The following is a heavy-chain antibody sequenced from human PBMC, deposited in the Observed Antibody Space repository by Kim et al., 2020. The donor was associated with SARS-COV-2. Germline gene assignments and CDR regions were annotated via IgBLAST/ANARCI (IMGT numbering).Heavy chain of an antibody. Sequence: NPSLKSRVTISVDNSKNQFSLKLSSVTAADTAVYYCARDLGTMVRGVRDYWGQGTLVTVSS. V-gene: IGHV4-4*02. D-gene: IGHD3-10*01. J-gene: IGHJ4*02. CDR3: ARDLGTMVRGVRDY.